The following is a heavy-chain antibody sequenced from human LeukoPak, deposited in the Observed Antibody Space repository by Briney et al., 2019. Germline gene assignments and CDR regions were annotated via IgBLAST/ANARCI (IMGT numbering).Heavy chain of an antibody. D-gene: IGHD3-10*01. CDR1: GFTVSSNY. Sequence: GGSLRLSCAASGFTVSSNYMSWVRQAPGKGLEWVSVIYSGGSTYYADSVKGRFTISRDNSKNTLYLQMNSLRAEDTAVYYCARDAVYYYGSGSYGMDVRGQGTTVTVSS. V-gene: IGHV3-66*01. J-gene: IGHJ6*02. CDR2: IYSGGST. CDR3: ARDAVYYYGSGSYGMDV.